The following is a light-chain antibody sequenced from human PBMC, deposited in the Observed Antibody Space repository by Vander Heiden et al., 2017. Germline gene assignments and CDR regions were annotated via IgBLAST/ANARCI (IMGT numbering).Light chain of an antibody. Sequence: QSLLTQPPSVSAPPGQRVTISCTGSSSNIGATSDVHWYQQLPGTAPKLLIYVNNNRPSGVPDRFSGSKSGTSASLAITGLQAEDEADYYCQSYDNNLSAWVFGGGTKLTVL. CDR1: SSNIGATSD. CDR3: QSYDNNLSAWV. CDR2: VNN. J-gene: IGLJ3*02. V-gene: IGLV1-40*01.